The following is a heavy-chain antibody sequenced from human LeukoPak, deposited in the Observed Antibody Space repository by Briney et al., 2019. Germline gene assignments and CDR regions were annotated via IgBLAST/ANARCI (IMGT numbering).Heavy chain of an antibody. V-gene: IGHV4-4*07. CDR1: GGSISGYY. D-gene: IGHD3-16*01. CDR2: IHTSGST. Sequence: SETLSLTCTVSGGSISGYYWSWIRQPAGKGLEWIWRIHTSGSTNYNPSLKSRVTMSVDTSKHQFSLKLSSVTAADTAVYYCARDGFGGGMTDWGQGTLVTVSS. CDR3: ARDGFGGGMTD. J-gene: IGHJ4*02.